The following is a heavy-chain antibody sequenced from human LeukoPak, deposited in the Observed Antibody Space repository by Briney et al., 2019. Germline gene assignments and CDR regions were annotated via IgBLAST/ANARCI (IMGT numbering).Heavy chain of an antibody. V-gene: IGHV3-23*01. Sequence: GGSLRLSCAASGFTFSSYAMSWVRQAPGKGLEWVSAISGSGGSTYYADSVKGRFTISRDNSRNTLYLQVNSLRAEDTAVYYCAKGADLMVYAVRPYYFDYWGQGTLVTVSS. D-gene: IGHD2-8*01. CDR3: AKGADLMVYAVRPYYFDY. J-gene: IGHJ4*02. CDR1: GFTFSSYA. CDR2: ISGSGGST.